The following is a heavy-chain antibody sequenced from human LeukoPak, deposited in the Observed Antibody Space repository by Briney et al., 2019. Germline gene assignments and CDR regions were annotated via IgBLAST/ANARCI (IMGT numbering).Heavy chain of an antibody. CDR2: IYYSGST. Sequence: SETLSLTCTVSGGSISNYYWSWIRQPPGEGLEWIAYIYYSGSTNYNPSLKSRVTISVDTSKNLFSLNLNSVAAADTAVYYCARSIAGTRSKFDNWGQGSLVTVSS. V-gene: IGHV4-59*08. CDR3: ARSIAGTRSKFDN. D-gene: IGHD1/OR15-1a*01. CDR1: GGSISNYY. J-gene: IGHJ5*02.